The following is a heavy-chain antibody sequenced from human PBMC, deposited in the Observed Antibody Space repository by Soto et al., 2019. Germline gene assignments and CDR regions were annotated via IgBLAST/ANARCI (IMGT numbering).Heavy chain of an antibody. V-gene: IGHV3-23*01. Sequence: LSTDGMAGGRQIEGKGLVWVSVIRGSGGGKDYADSVKGRCTISRDNSKNTLYLQMNALRAEDTAVYYCAKELPPHSSVYNQTSVLASWGKGALVPVSS. D-gene: IGHD1-1*01. J-gene: IGHJ5*02. CDR3: AKELPPHSSVYNQTSVLAS. CDR1: LSTDG. CDR2: IRGSGGGK.